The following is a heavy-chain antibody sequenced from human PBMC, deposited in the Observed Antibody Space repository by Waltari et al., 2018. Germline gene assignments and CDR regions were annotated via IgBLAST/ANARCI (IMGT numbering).Heavy chain of an antibody. CDR2: TTDSERT. D-gene: IGHD1-1*01. J-gene: IGHJ4*02. CDR3: ARGDGTGKYGY. V-gene: IGHV4-34*02. CDR1: GGSFRGYY. Sequence: QVQLQQWGAGLLKPSETLSLTCAVYGGSFRGYYWSWIRQPPGKGLEWIGKTTDSERTKYNPALNGRISISVDTSKNQFSLTVFSVTAADAAVYYCARGDGTGKYGYWGQGTRVTVSS.